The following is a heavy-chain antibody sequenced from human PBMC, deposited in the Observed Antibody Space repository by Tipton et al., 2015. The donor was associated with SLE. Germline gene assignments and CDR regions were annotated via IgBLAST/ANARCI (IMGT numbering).Heavy chain of an antibody. Sequence: VQLVQSGAEVKKPGESLKISCKGSGYSFTSYWIAWVRQMPGKGLEWMGIIYPGDSDTRYSPSLQGQVTISADKSINTAYLQWSSLEASDTAMYRCARLGAGRSVPPDCFDPWGQGTLVCVSS. CDR1: GYSFTSYW. CDR2: IYPGDSDT. CDR3: ARLGAGRSVPPDCFDP. V-gene: IGHV5-51*03. J-gene: IGHJ5*02. D-gene: IGHD3-3*01.